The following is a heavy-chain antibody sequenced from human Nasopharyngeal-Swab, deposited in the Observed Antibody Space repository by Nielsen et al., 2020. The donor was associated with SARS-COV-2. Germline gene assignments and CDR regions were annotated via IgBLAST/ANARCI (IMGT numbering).Heavy chain of an antibody. J-gene: IGHJ6*02. CDR3: ARLYYDLGSASTIVYNGMDV. V-gene: IGHV7-4-1*02. CDR2: INTITGNP. CDR1: GYTFTTYP. D-gene: IGHD3/OR15-3a*01. Sequence: ASVKVSCKASGYTFTTYPMNWVRQAPGQGLEWMGWINTITGNPTYAQGLTGRFVFSLDTSVSTAYLRISRLEAEDTAVYYCARLYYDLGSASTIVYNGMDVWGPGTTVTVSS.